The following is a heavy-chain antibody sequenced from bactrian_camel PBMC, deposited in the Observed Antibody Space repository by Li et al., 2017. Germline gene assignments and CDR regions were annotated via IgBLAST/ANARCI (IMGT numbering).Heavy chain of an antibody. CDR3: ATDPGLCGGSCDDLNY. J-gene: IGHJ4*01. D-gene: IGHD6*01. V-gene: IGHV3S53*01. CDR1: GYTYNNYY. Sequence: VQLVESGGGSVQAGGSLRLSCAVSGYTYNNYYMGWFRQAPGKKREGVAALDTDDSTSYAASVKGRFTISRDNAKNTVHLQMNSLKSDDTALYYCATDPGLCGGSCDDLNYWGQGTQVTVS. CDR2: LDTDDST.